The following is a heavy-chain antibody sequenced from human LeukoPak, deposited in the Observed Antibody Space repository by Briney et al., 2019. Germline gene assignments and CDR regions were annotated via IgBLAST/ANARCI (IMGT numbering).Heavy chain of an antibody. J-gene: IGHJ4*02. CDR2: ISGSGGST. D-gene: IGHD3-22*01. CDR3: AKDHHTTQYYYDSSGYYHFDY. V-gene: IGHV3-23*01. Sequence: GGSLRLSCAASGFTFSSYAMSWVRQAPGKGLEWVSAISGSGGSTYYADSVKGRFTISRDNSKNTLYLQMNSLRAEDTAVYYCAKDHHTTQYYYDSSGYYHFDYWGQGTPVTVSS. CDR1: GFTFSSYA.